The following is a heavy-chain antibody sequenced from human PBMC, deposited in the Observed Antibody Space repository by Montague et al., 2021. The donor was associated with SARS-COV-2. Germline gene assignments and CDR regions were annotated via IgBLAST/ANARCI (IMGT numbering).Heavy chain of an antibody. Sequence: SETLSLTCTVSGGSISSSSYYWGCIRQPPGKGLEWIGEINHSGSTNYNPSLKSRVTISVDTSKNQFSLKMSSLTAADTAVYYCARGRTVTTFYSYYGMDVWGQGTTVTVSS. J-gene: IGHJ6*02. CDR1: GGSISSSSYY. V-gene: IGHV4-39*07. CDR2: INHSGST. CDR3: ARGRTVTTFYSYYGMDV. D-gene: IGHD4-17*01.